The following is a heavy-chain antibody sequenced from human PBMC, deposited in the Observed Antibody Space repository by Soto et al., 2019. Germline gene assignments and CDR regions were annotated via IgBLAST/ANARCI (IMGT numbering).Heavy chain of an antibody. J-gene: IGHJ4*02. D-gene: IGHD6-13*01. CDR3: AREFDSSSWYVYGF. CDR1: GFTFSSYS. V-gene: IGHV3-48*01. CDR2: ISSSSSTM. Sequence: EVQLVESGGGLVQPGGSLRLSCAASGFTFSSYSMNWVRQAPGKGLEWVSYISSSSSTMYYADSVKGRFTISRDNAKNXXXLQXNSLRAEDTAVYYXAREFDSSSWYVYGFWGQGTLVTVSS.